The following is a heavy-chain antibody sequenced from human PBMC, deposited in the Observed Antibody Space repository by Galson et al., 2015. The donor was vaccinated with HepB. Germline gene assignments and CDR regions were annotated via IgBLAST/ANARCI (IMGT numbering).Heavy chain of an antibody. D-gene: IGHD5-12*01. CDR2: IRYDGRNK. CDR3: AKHFGYDYQLDY. Sequence: SLRLSCAASGFSFSSFSMHWVRQAPGKGLEWVALIRYDGRNKFYADSVKGRFTISRDNSKNTLYLQMSSLSAEDTAVYYCAKHFGYDYQLDYWGQGTLVTVIS. V-gene: IGHV3-30*02. J-gene: IGHJ4*02. CDR1: GFSFSSFS.